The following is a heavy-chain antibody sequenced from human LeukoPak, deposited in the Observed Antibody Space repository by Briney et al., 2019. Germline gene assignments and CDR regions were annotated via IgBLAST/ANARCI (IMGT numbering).Heavy chain of an antibody. D-gene: IGHD3-10*01. J-gene: IGHJ4*02. V-gene: IGHV3-30-3*01. CDR1: GFTFSGYP. Sequence: GGSLRLSCAASGFTFSGYPIHWVRQAPGKGLEWEAVISYDGSNKYYADSVKGRFTISRDNSKNTLYLQMNSLRAEDTAVYYCARRGDEGYYFDYWGQGTLVTVSS. CDR2: ISYDGSNK. CDR3: ARRGDEGYYFDY.